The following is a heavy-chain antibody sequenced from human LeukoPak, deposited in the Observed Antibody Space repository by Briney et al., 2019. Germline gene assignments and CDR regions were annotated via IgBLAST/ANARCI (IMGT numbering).Heavy chain of an antibody. V-gene: IGHV3-33*01. CDR3: ARAQYDILTGYYTSVYVDV. J-gene: IGHJ6*03. D-gene: IGHD3-9*01. CDR2: IWYDGSNK. Sequence: GGSLRLSCAASGFTFSSYGMHWVRQAPGKGLEWVAVIWYDGSNKYYADSVKGRFTISRDNSKNTLYLQMNSLRAEDTAVYYCARAQYDILTGYYTSVYVDVWGKGTTVTVSS. CDR1: GFTFSSYG.